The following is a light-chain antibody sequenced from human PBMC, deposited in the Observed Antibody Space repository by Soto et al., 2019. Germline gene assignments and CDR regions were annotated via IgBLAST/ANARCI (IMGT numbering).Light chain of an antibody. CDR2: NNN. Sequence: QSALPQPPSASETPGQRVTISCSGSSSNIGINTVDWFQQLPGTAPKLLIYNNNQRPSGVPDRFSGSKSGTSASLAISGLQSEDESDYYCAAWDDSLNGYVFGTGTKVTVL. V-gene: IGLV1-44*01. CDR1: SSNIGINT. J-gene: IGLJ1*01. CDR3: AAWDDSLNGYV.